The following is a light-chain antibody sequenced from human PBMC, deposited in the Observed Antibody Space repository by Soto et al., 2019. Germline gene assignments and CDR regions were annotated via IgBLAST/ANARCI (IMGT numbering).Light chain of an antibody. CDR3: TSYATSRSYV. CDR2: EVS. CDR1: SSDVGTYIY. Sequence: QSVLTQPASVSVSPGQSITISCTGTSSDVGTYIYVFWFQQHPGKAPKLIISEVSNRPSGVSSRFSGPKSGNTASLTISGLQAEDEAHYYCTSYATSRSYVFGTGTKVTVL. J-gene: IGLJ1*01. V-gene: IGLV2-14*01.